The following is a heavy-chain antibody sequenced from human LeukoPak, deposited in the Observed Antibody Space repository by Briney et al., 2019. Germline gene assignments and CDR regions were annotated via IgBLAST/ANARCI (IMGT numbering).Heavy chain of an antibody. CDR2: IDASDSYT. J-gene: IGHJ4*02. CDR3: ARGLRGGPSGGGLDY. CDR1: GXSFTTYW. Sequence: GESLRISCKGSGXSFTTYWSTWVRQMPGKGLEWMGRIDASDSYTNYSPSFQGHVTISADKSINTAYLQWSSLKASDTAMYYCARGLRGGPSGGGLDYWGQGTLVTVSS. V-gene: IGHV5-10-1*01. D-gene: IGHD2-15*01.